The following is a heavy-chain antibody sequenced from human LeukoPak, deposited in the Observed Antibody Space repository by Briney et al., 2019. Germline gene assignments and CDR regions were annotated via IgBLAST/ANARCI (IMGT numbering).Heavy chain of an antibody. J-gene: IGHJ6*02. CDR3: ARVSPSPPTPYYYYGMDV. CDR1: GFTFSSYS. CDR2: ISSSSSYI. Sequence: PGGSLRLSCAASGFTFSSYSMNWVRQAPGKGLEWVSSISSSSSYIYYADSVKGRFTISRDNAKNSLYLQMNSLRAEDTAVYYCARVSPSPPTPYYYYGMDVWGQGTTVTVSS. V-gene: IGHV3-21*04.